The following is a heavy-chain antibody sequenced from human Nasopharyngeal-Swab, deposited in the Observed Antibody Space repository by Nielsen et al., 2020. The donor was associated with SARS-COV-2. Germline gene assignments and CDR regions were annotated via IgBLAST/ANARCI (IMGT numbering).Heavy chain of an antibody. CDR1: GGSISSYY. V-gene: IGHV4-4*07. D-gene: IGHD3-3*01. Sequence: SETLSLTCTVSGGSISSYYWSWIRQPAGKGLEWIGRIYTSGSTNYNPSLKSRVTMSVDTSKNQFSLKLSSVTAAGTAVYYCARGADYYDFWSGYPSGMDVWGQGTTVTVSS. CDR3: ARGADYYDFWSGYPSGMDV. CDR2: IYTSGST. J-gene: IGHJ6*02.